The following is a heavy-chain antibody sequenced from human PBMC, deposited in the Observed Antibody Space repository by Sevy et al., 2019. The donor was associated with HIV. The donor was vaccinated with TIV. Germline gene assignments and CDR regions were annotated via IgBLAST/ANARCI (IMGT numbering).Heavy chain of an antibody. D-gene: IGHD3-3*01. CDR3: ARDPDFWSGYYTEYYFDY. CDR2: ISYDGSNK. CDR1: GFTFSSYA. V-gene: IGHV3-30*04. Sequence: GGSLRLSCAASGFTFSSYAMHWVRQAPGKGLEWVAVISYDGSNKYYADSVKGRFSISRDNSMNTLYLQMNSLRAEDTAVYYCARDPDFWSGYYTEYYFDYWGQGTLVTVSS. J-gene: IGHJ4*02.